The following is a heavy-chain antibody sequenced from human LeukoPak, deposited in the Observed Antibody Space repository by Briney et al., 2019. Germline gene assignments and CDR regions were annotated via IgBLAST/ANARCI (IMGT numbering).Heavy chain of an antibody. CDR3: AKRGLVIQGLLVIGYHQEAYHYDF. D-gene: IGHD2/OR15-2a*01. Sequence: GGSQRLFYGVTGISHSFYAMTWARRAPGKGLEKLSYSCETGDITTFADCVKGRFTISRDTSLNTLYLQMNNLRAEDTAVYFCAKRGLVIQGLLVIGYHQEAYHYDFWGQGVLVTVSS. CDR2: SCETGDIT. CDR1: GISHSFYA. J-gene: IGHJ4*02. V-gene: IGHV3-23*01.